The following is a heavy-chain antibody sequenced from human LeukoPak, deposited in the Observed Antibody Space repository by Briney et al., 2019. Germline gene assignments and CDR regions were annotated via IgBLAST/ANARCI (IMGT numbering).Heavy chain of an antibody. CDR1: GVSIIDYD. Sequence: SDTLSLNCTVSGVSIIDYDWSWIRQPPGRGLEWIGSIYTSGSTYFNPSLKSRVVISVDTSKNRFSLSLTSVTAADTALFYCARLKPHFLGTFDSWGQGALVNVSS. V-gene: IGHV4-4*09. J-gene: IGHJ4*02. D-gene: IGHD7-27*01. CDR3: ARLKPHFLGTFDS. CDR2: IYTSGST.